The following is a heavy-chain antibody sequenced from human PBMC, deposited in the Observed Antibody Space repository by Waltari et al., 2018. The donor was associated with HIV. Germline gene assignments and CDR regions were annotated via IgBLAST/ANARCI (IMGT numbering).Heavy chain of an antibody. CDR2: INDANGDI. CDR1: GYTFTNYP. D-gene: IGHD3-10*01. CDR3: ARGHETGSWLFDY. J-gene: IGHJ4*02. V-gene: IGHV1-3*01. Sequence: QVQLLQSGTEVKNPGASVTVSCTASGYTFTNYPIHWVRQAPGQRPEWMGWINDANGDIKSSQKVQGRVTFTRDTSAKTDYMELSSLGPEDTALYYCARGHETGSWLFDYWGQGSLVIVSS.